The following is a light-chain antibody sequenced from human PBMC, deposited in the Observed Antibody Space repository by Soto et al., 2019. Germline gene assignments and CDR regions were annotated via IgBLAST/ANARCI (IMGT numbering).Light chain of an antibody. V-gene: IGLV2-8*01. J-gene: IGLJ1*01. CDR1: SSDVGNYNY. CDR2: EVS. Sequence: QSDLTQPPSASGSPGQSVTISCTGTSSDVGNYNYVSWYQQHPGKAPKLIIYEVSYRPSGVPDRFSGSKSGNTASLTVSGLHAEDEADYYCNSYGGRNNYVFGTGTKLTVL. CDR3: NSYGGRNNYV.